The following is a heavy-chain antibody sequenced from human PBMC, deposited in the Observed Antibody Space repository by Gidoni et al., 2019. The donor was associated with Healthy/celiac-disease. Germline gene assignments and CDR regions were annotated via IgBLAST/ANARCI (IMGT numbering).Heavy chain of an antibody. D-gene: IGHD3-10*01. J-gene: IGHJ6*02. CDR2: ISYDGSNK. V-gene: IGHV3-30*03. Sequence: QVQLVESGGGVVQPGRSLRLSCAASGFTFSSYGMLWVRQAPGKGLEWVAVISYDGSNKYYADSVKGRFTISRDNSKNTLYLQMNSLRAEDTAVYYCARIAGSGSPRGYYYYYGMDVWGQGTTVTVSS. CDR3: ARIAGSGSPRGYYYYYGMDV. CDR1: GFTFSSYG.